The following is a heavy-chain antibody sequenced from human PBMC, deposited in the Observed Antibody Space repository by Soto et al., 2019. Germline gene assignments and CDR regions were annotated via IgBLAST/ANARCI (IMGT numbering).Heavy chain of an antibody. CDR3: TYVLRFLEWLPPD. CDR1: GFTFSNAW. Sequence: GGSLRLSCAASGFTFSNAWMSWVRQAPGKGLEWVGRIKSKTDGGTTDYAAPVKGRFTISRDDSKNTLYLQMNSLKTEDTAVYYCTYVLRFLEWLPPDWGQGTLVTVSS. CDR2: IKSKTDGGTT. J-gene: IGHJ4*02. D-gene: IGHD3-3*01. V-gene: IGHV3-15*01.